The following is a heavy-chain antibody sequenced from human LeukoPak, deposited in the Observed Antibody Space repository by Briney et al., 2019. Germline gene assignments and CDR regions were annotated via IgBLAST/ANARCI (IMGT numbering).Heavy chain of an antibody. CDR2: INPNSGGT. V-gene: IGHV1-2*02. J-gene: IGHJ3*02. Sequence: ASVKVSCKASGYTFTGYYMHWVRQAPGQGLEWMGWINPNSGGTNYAQKFQGRVTMTRDTSISTAYMELSRLTSDDTAVYYCARVGGGAAAVVFDIWGQGTKVTVSS. D-gene: IGHD6-13*01. CDR1: GYTFTGYY. CDR3: ARVGGGAAAVVFDI.